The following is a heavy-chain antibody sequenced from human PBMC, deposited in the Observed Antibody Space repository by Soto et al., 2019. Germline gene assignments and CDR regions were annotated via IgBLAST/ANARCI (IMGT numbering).Heavy chain of an antibody. CDR3: ARESSSRREDIVVEPAAMLGYYYYMDV. D-gene: IGHD2-2*01. Sequence: PGGSLGLSCAASGFTFSSYWMSWVRQAPGKGLEWVANIKQDGSEKYYVDSVKGRFTISRDNAKNSLYLQMNSLRAEDTAVYYCARESSSRREDIVVEPAAMLGYYYYMDVWGKGTTVTVSS. CDR1: GFTFSSYW. J-gene: IGHJ6*03. CDR2: IKQDGSEK. V-gene: IGHV3-7*01.